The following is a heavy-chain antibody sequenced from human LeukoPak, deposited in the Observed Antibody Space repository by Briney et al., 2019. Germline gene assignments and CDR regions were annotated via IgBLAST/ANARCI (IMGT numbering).Heavy chain of an antibody. CDR2: ISSSSSYI. J-gene: IGHJ6*02. CDR3: ARAASYYYYYYGMDV. Sequence: GGSLRLSCAASGFTFSSYSMSWVRQAPGKGLEWVSSISSSSSYIYYADSVKGRFTISRDNAKNSLYLQMNSLRAEDTAVYYCARAASYYYYYYGMDVWGQGTTVTVSS. D-gene: IGHD2-2*01. V-gene: IGHV3-21*01. CDR1: GFTFSSYS.